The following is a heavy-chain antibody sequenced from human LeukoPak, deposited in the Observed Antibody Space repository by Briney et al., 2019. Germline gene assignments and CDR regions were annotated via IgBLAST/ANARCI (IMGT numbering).Heavy chain of an antibody. J-gene: IGHJ4*02. CDR2: IYSDNT. V-gene: IGHV3-53*01. CDR3: ARRAGAYSHPYDY. Sequence: GSLRLSCTVSGFTVSSNSMSWVRQAPGKGLEWVSFIYSDNTHYSDSVKGRFTISRDNSKNTLYLQMNSLRAEDTAVYYCARRAGAYSHPYDYWGQGTLVTVSS. D-gene: IGHD4/OR15-4a*01. CDR1: GFTVSSNS.